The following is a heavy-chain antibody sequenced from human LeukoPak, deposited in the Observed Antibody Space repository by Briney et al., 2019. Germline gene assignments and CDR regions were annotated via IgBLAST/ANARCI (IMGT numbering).Heavy chain of an antibody. V-gene: IGHV3-15*01. CDR1: GFTFSNAW. CDR2: IKSKTDGGTT. Sequence: GGSLRLSCAASGFTFSNAWMSWVRQAPGKGLEWVGHIKSKTDGGTTDYAAPVKGRFTISRDDSKNTLYLQMNSLKTEDTAVYYCTTAHYDYVWGSYRYTDYWGQGTLVTVSS. CDR3: TTAHYDYVWGSYRYTDY. D-gene: IGHD3-16*02. J-gene: IGHJ4*02.